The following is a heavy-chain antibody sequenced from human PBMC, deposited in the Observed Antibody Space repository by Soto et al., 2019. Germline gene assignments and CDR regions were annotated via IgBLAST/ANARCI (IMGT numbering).Heavy chain of an antibody. D-gene: IGHD2-15*01. J-gene: IGHJ4*02. CDR1: GFTFSGYG. CDR3: ARPGYCTGGSCYFFLY. V-gene: IGHV3-33*01. CDR2: IWYDGSNK. Sequence: QVQLVESGGGVVQPGKSLRLSCAASGFTFSGYGVHWVRQAPGKGLEWVAVIWYDGSNKYYVDSVKGRFTISRDNSKNTVYLQMNSLRAEDTAVYYCARPGYCTGGSCYFFLYWGQGTLVTVSS.